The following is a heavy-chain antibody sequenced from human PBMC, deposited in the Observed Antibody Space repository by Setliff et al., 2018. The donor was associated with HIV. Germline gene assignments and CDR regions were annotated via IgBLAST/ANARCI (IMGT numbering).Heavy chain of an antibody. J-gene: IGHJ4*02. V-gene: IGHV3-23*01. CDR2: ISGSVGST. CDR1: GYTVSNYA. Sequence: LRLSCAAPGYTVSNYAMSWVRQAPGKGLEWVSGISGSVGSTYYADSVKGRFTISRDNSNNTLYLQMNSLTAEDTAVYYRAKDFLAGGSGSYLGFDYWGQGTLVTVSS. CDR3: AKDFLAGGSGSYLGFDY. D-gene: IGHD3-10*01.